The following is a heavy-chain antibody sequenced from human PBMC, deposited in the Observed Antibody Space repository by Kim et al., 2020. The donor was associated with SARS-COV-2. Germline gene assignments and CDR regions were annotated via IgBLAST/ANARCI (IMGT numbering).Heavy chain of an antibody. CDR2: ISGGALNK. J-gene: IGHJ6*02. V-gene: IGHV3-23*01. Sequence: GGSLSLSCVASGFTFDTYAMSWVRQAPGKGLEWASVISGGALNKFYADSVRGRFTISRDNSKDTLFLQMNSLRAEDTALYYCAKMVIMDGYNYFYYYAMDVWGQGTTVTVSS. D-gene: IGHD5-18*01. CDR1: GFTFDTYA. CDR3: AKMVIMDGYNYFYYYAMDV.